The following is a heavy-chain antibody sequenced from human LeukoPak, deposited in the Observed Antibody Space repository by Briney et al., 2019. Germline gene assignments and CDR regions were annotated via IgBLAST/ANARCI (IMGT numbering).Heavy chain of an antibody. V-gene: IGHV1-46*01. CDR1: GYTFTSYG. CDR2: INPSGGST. D-gene: IGHD3-10*01. J-gene: IGHJ3*02. CDR3: ARILTTMVRGVSGAFDI. Sequence: GASVKVSCKASGYTFTSYGISWVRQAPGQGLEWMGIINPSGGSTSYAQKFQGRVTMTRDTSTSTVYMELSSLRSEDTAVYYCARILTTMVRGVSGAFDIWGQGTMVTVSS.